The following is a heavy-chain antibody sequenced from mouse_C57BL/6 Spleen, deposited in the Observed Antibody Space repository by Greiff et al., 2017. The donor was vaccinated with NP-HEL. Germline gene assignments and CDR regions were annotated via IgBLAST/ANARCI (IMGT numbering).Heavy chain of an antibody. Sequence: VQLQQSGAELARPGASVKLSCKASGYTFTSYGISWVKQRTGQGLEWIGEIYPRSGNTYYNEKFKGKATLTADKSSSTAYMELRSLTSEDSAVDFWARDSYYCFWYLECWGTGTTVTVSS. V-gene: IGHV1-81*01. CDR3: ARDSYYCFWYLEC. CDR2: IYPRSGNT. CDR1: GYTFTSYG. D-gene: IGHD2-12*01. J-gene: IGHJ1*03.